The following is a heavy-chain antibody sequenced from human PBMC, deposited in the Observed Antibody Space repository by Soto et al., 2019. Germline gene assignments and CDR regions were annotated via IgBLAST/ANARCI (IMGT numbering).Heavy chain of an antibody. V-gene: IGHV1-69*13. CDR1: VGTFSGYA. CDR3: AGPYSGYDFDYFDY. D-gene: IGHD5-12*01. J-gene: IGHJ4*02. Sequence: SVKVSCNASVGTFSGYAISWVRQAPGQGLEWMGGIIPIFGTANYAQKFQGRVTITADESTSTAYMELSSLRSEDTAVYYCAGPYSGYDFDYFDYWGQRTLVTVSS. CDR2: IIPIFGTA.